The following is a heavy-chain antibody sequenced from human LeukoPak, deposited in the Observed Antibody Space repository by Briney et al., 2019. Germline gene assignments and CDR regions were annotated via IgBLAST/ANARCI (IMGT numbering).Heavy chain of an antibody. J-gene: IGHJ4*02. V-gene: IGHV1-69*05. Sequence: SVKVSCKASGGTFSSYAISWVRQAPGQGLEWMGGIIPIFGTVNYAQKFQGRVTITTDESTSTAYMELSSLRSEDTAVYYCARALNGITGTTHYFDYWGQGTLVTVSS. D-gene: IGHD1-7*01. CDR2: IIPIFGTV. CDR1: GGTFSSYA. CDR3: ARALNGITGTTHYFDY.